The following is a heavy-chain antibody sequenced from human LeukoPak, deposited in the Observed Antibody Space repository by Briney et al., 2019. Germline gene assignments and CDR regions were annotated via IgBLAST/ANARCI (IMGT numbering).Heavy chain of an antibody. J-gene: IGHJ4*02. CDR3: ARGDGFTMVRGVPPVPFDY. V-gene: IGHV1-2*04. D-gene: IGHD3-10*01. CDR1: RYTFTDYY. Sequence: GASVKVSCKTSRYTFTDYYMHWVRQAPGQGLEYMGWINPSSGGTDYAQKFQGWVTMTRDTSISTAYMELSRLRSDDTAVYYCARGDGFTMVRGVPPVPFDYWGQGTLVTVSS. CDR2: INPSSGGT.